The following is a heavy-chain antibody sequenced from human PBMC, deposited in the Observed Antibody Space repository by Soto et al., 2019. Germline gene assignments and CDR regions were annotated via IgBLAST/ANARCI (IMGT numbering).Heavy chain of an antibody. V-gene: IGHV2-70*01. D-gene: IGHD1-26*01. CDR2: IDWDDDK. CDR1: GLSLSTSGMC. CDR3: ARIQGGATSSAFDI. J-gene: IGHJ3*02. Sequence: APAPGNPTQSVTLDCSFPGLSLSTSGMCVSWIRQPPGKALEWLALIDWDDDKYYSTSLKTRLTISKDTSKNQVVLTMTNMDPVGTATYYCARIQGGATSSAFDIWGQGTMVTVSS.